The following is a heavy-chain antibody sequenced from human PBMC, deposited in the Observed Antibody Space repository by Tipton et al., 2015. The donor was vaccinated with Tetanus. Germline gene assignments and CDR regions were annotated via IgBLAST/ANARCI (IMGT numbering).Heavy chain of an antibody. V-gene: IGHV4-59*01. Sequence: TLSLTCAVYGGSLSAYYWSWIRQSPGKGLEWIGYTYYSGSTGYNPSLKSRVTISIDSSKNQFSLKLTSVTAADTAVYYCARDERYGDYAYWGQGALVTVSS. CDR1: GGSLSAYY. CDR3: ARDERYGDYAY. J-gene: IGHJ4*02. CDR2: TYYSGST. D-gene: IGHD4-17*01.